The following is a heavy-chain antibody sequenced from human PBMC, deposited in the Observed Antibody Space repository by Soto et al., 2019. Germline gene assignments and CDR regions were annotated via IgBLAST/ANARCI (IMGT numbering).Heavy chain of an antibody. J-gene: IGHJ4*02. CDR3: ARATSGRLPDY. D-gene: IGHD2-2*01. CDR2: IYYSGST. V-gene: IGHV4-31*03. CDR1: GGSISSGGYY. Sequence: QVQLQESGPGLVKPSQTLSLTCTVSGGSISSGGYYWSWMRQHPGRGLEWIGYIYYSGSTYYNPSLKSRVTISVDTSKNQFSLKLSSVTAADTAVYYCARATSGRLPDYWGQGTLVTVSS.